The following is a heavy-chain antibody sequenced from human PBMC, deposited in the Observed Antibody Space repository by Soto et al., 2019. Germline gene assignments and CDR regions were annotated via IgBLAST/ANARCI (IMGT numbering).Heavy chain of an antibody. V-gene: IGHV3-15*01. D-gene: IGHD3-22*01. CDR3: TIPRGPMIRP. CDR1: GFTFSSYA. Sequence: CAASGFTFSSYAMTWVRQAPGKGLEWVGRIKSKTDGGTTDYAAPVKGRFTISRDDSKNTMYLQMNSLKTEDTAVYYCTIPRGPMIRPWGQGTLVTVSS. J-gene: IGHJ5*02. CDR2: IKSKTDGGTT.